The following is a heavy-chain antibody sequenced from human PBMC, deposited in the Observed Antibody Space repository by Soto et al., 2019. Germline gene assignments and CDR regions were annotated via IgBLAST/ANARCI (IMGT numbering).Heavy chain of an antibody. D-gene: IGHD1-26*01. CDR3: ARGGGSDSFDY. CDR1: GASITYGGYS. CDR2: INHLQTT. V-gene: IGHV4-30-2*01. J-gene: IGHJ4*02. Sequence: NPSETLSLTCTVSGASITYGGYSWSWIRQTPGKGLEWIGYINHLQTTFYNPSLESRLTLSIYSAKTQFSLKLHSMSAADRAVYFCARGGGSDSFDYWGQGILVTVSS.